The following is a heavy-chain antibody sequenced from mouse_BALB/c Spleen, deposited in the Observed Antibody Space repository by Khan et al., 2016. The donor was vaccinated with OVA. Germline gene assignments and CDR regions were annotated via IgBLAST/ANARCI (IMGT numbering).Heavy chain of an antibody. V-gene: IGHV1-7*01. CDR2: INPTSGYT. CDR1: GYTFTSYW. Sequence: QVQLQQSGAELAKPGASVKMSCKASGYTFTSYWIHWIKQRPGQGLEWIGYINPTSGYTEYNQKFKDKATLTADKSSSTAYMQLSSLTSDDSADYCCARDRIDYWGQGTALTVSS. J-gene: IGHJ2*01. CDR3: ARDRIDY.